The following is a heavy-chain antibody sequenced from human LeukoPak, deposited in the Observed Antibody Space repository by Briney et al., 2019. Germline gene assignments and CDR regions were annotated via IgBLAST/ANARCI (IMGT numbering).Heavy chain of an antibody. V-gene: IGHV3-30*03. J-gene: IGHJ4*02. CDR1: GFTFSSYS. CDR2: ISYDGSNK. Sequence: GGSLRLSCAASGFTFSSYSMNWVRQAPGKGLEWVAVISYDGSNKYYADSVKGRFTISRDNSKNTLYLQMNSLRAEDTAVYYCASVFSRIAAAGTLVYWGQGTLVTVSS. CDR3: ASVFSRIAAAGTLVY. D-gene: IGHD6-13*01.